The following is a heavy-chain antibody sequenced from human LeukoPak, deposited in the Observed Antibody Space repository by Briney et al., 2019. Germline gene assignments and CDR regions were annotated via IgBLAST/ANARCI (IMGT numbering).Heavy chain of an antibody. CDR3: AKDERLLWLGEARHDAFDI. D-gene: IGHD3-10*01. CDR1: GFTFSSYG. CDR2: IRYDGSNK. Sequence: PGGSLRLSCAASGFTFSSYGMHWVRQAPGKGLEWVAFIRYDGSNKYYADSVKGRFTISRDNSKNTLYLQMNSLRAEDTAAYYCAKDERLLWLGEARHDAFDIWGQGTMVTVSS. J-gene: IGHJ3*02. V-gene: IGHV3-30*02.